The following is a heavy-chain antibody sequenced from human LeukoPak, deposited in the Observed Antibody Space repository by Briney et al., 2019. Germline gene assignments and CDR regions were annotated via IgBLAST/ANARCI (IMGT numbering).Heavy chain of an antibody. CDR2: INPSGGST. CDR3: ATLSHCGGDCYSDNYFDY. Sequence: ASVKVSCKASGYTFTSYYTHWVRQAPGQGLEWMGIINPSGGSTSYAQKFQGRVTMTRDTSTSTVYMELSSLRSEDTAVYYCATLSHCGGDCYSDNYFDYWGQGTLVTVSS. J-gene: IGHJ4*02. D-gene: IGHD2-21*02. CDR1: GYTFTSYY. V-gene: IGHV1-46*01.